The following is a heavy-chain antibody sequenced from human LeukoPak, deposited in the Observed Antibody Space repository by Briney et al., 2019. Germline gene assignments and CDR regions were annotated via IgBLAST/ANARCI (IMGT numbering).Heavy chain of an antibody. CDR3: ARDEYNWNVDAFDI. CDR2: INQDGSEK. CDR1: GFTFTTNW. D-gene: IGHD1-20*01. J-gene: IGHJ3*02. V-gene: IGHV3-7*01. Sequence: GGSLRLSCAASGFTFTTNWMTWVRQAPGKGLEWVATINQDGSEKYYVDSVKGRFTISRDNAKNSLYLQMNSLRAEDTAVYYCARDEYNWNVDAFDIWGQGTVVTVSS.